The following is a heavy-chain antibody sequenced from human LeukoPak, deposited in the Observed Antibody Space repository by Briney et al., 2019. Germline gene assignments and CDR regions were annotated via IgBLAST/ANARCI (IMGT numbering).Heavy chain of an antibody. CDR2: INAGNGNT. J-gene: IGHJ5*02. D-gene: IGHD3-16*01. CDR1: GYTFTSYA. CDR3: ARVEGGS. V-gene: IGHV1-3*01. Sequence: ASVKVSCKASGYTFTSYAMHWVRQAPGQRLEWMGWINAGNGNTKYSQKFQGRVTITADKSTSTAYMELSSLRSEDTAVYYCARVEGGSWGQGTLVTVSS.